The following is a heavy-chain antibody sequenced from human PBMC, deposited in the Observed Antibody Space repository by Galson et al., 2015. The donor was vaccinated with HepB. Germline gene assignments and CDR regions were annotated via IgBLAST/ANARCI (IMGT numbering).Heavy chain of an antibody. D-gene: IGHD3-16*02. CDR1: GFTFSSYS. V-gene: IGHV3-48*01. Sequence: SLRLSCAASGFTFSSYSMNWVRQAPGKGLEWVSYISSSSSTIYYADSVKGRFTISRDNAKNSLYLQMNSLRAEDTAVYYCARDRYTYDYWGQGTLVTVSS. CDR3: ARDRYTYDY. CDR2: ISSSSSTI. J-gene: IGHJ4*02.